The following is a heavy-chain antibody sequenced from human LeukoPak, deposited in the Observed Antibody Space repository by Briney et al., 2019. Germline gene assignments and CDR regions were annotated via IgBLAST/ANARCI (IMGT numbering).Heavy chain of an antibody. CDR3: AEVKYSYDTSGPNGLGYYYYMDV. J-gene: IGHJ6*03. D-gene: IGHD3-22*01. CDR2: ISGSGANT. V-gene: IGHV3-23*01. Sequence: PGGSLRLSCAASGFTFSTFAMTWVRQAPGKGLEWVSGISGSGANTYYADSVKGRFTISRDNSKNTLYLQKNSLRVEDTALYYCAEVKYSYDTSGPNGLGYYYYMDVWGKGTTVTVSS. CDR1: GFTFSTFA.